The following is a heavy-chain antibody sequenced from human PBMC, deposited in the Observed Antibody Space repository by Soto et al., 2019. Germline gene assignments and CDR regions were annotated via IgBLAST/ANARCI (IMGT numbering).Heavy chain of an antibody. J-gene: IGHJ6*02. D-gene: IGHD3-9*01. CDR2: ISYDGSNK. V-gene: IGHV3-30*18. CDR3: AKDQGRYFDWLEGAPWLYYYYGMDV. Sequence: GGSLRLSCAASGFTFSSYGMHWVRQAPGKGLEWVAVISYDGSNKYYADSVKGRFTISRDNSKNTLYLQMNSLRAEDTAVYYCAKDQGRYFDWLEGAPWLYYYYGMDVWGQGTTVTVSS. CDR1: GFTFSSYG.